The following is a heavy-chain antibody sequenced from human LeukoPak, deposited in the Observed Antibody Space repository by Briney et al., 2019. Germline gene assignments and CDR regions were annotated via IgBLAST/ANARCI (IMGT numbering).Heavy chain of an antibody. J-gene: IGHJ5*02. Sequence: SETLSLTCAVYGGSFSGYYWSWIRQPPGKGREWIGEINHSGSTNYNPSLKSRVTISVDTSKNQFSLKLSSVTAADTAVYYCARSRRVALNWFDPWGQGTLVTVSS. D-gene: IGHD3-22*01. CDR2: INHSGST. CDR3: ARSRRVALNWFDP. CDR1: GGSFSGYY. V-gene: IGHV4-34*01.